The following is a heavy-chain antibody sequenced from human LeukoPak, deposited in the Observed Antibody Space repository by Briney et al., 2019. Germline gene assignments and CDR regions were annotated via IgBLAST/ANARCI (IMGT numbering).Heavy chain of an antibody. CDR3: ARETGIPVAGLNPCYFDY. D-gene: IGHD6-19*01. CDR1: GFTFSSYW. J-gene: IGHJ4*02. V-gene: IGHV3-7*01. CDR2: IRQDGSEK. Sequence: GGSLRLSCAASGFTFSSYWMSWVRQAPGKGLEWVANIRQDGSEKYYVDSVKGRFTMSRDNARNSLYLQMNSLRVEDTAVYYCARETGIPVAGLNPCYFDYWGQGTLVTVSS.